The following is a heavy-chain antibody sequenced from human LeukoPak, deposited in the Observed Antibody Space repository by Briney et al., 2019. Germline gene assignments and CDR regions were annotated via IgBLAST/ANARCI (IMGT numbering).Heavy chain of an antibody. D-gene: IGHD2-15*01. J-gene: IGHJ5*02. CDR2: IRYDGSNK. V-gene: IGHV3-30*02. CDR1: GFTFSSYG. CDR3: AKDRVGSGGSCTWFDP. Sequence: GGSLRLSCAAAGFTFSSYGMHWVRQAPGKGLEWVAFIRYDGSNKYYADSVKGRFTISRDNSKNTLYLQMNSLRAEDTAVYYCAKDRVGSGGSCTWFDPWGQGTLVTVSS.